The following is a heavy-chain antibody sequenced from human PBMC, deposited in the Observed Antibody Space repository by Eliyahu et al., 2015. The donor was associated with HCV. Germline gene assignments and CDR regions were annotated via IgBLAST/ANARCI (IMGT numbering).Heavy chain of an antibody. V-gene: IGHV3-7*01. D-gene: IGHD6-6*01. CDR2: IKQDGTEK. CDR3: AREPYSSSDPH. CDR1: GFTFSGYW. Sequence: EVQLVXSGGGLVQPGGSLXLSXAASGFTFSGYWMSWVRQAPGKRPEWVANIKQDGTEKYYVDSVKGRFTISRDNAKNSLYLQMDSLRAEDTAVYYCAREPYSSSDPHWGQGTLVTVSS. J-gene: IGHJ1*01.